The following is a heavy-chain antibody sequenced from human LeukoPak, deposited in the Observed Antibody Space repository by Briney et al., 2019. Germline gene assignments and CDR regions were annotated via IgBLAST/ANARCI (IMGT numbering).Heavy chain of an antibody. CDR3: AAGYSGSYYPSFDY. CDR1: GFTFTSSA. J-gene: IGHJ4*02. V-gene: IGHV1-58*01. CDR2: IVVGSGNT. Sequence: SVKVSCKASGFTFTSSAVQWVRQARGQRLEWIGWIVVGSGNTNYAQKFQERVTITRDMSTSTAYMELSSPRSEDTAVYYCAAGYSGSYYPSFDYWGQGTLVTVSS. D-gene: IGHD3-10*01.